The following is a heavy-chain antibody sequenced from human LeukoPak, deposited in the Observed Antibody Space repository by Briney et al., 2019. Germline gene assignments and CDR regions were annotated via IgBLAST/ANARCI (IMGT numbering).Heavy chain of an antibody. J-gene: IGHJ5*02. V-gene: IGHV3-30*02. CDR1: GFTFTYYG. CDR3: AKDLMRDRWFGES. Sequence: GGSLRLSCAASGFTFTYYGMHWVRQAPGKGLEWVAFIRYEGNEKFYADSVKGRFTISRDNSKNTLYLQMNSLRLEDTAVYYCAKDLMRDRWFGESWGQGTLVTVSS. D-gene: IGHD3-10*01. CDR2: IRYEGNEK.